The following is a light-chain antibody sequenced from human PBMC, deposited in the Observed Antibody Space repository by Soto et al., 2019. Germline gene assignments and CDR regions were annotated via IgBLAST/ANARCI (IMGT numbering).Light chain of an antibody. CDR3: QQYDVLPLS. Sequence: DIQMTQSPSSLSASVGDRVTITCQASRDISNYLNWYQQKPGKAPKLLIYDASNLEAGVPLRFSGRGSGTHFTFTISSLQTEDVATYYCQQYDVLPLSFGPGTKVDI. V-gene: IGKV1-33*01. CDR1: RDISNY. J-gene: IGKJ3*01. CDR2: DAS.